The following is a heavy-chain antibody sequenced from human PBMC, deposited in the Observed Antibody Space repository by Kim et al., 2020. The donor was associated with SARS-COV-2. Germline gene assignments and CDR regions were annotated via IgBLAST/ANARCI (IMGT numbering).Heavy chain of an antibody. D-gene: IGHD6-19*01. CDR3: VRRPKGWTHGFDI. CDR1: GFSFSSYD. J-gene: IGHJ3*02. CDR2: VIAGGDT. Sequence: GGSLRLSCAASGFSFSSYDMHWVRQTPRKGLEWVSAVIAGGDTYYVDSVKGRFIISREIAKSSLYLQMNNLRTEDTAVYYCVRRPKGWTHGFDIWGQGTTVTVSS. V-gene: IGHV3-13*01.